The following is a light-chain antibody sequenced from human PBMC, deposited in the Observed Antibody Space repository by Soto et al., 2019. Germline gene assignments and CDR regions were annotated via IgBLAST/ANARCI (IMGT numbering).Light chain of an antibody. J-gene: IGLJ1*01. CDR1: SSNIGAGYD. CDR3: QSLDSSLSGYV. CDR2: GNS. Sequence: QSVLTQPPSVSGAPGQRVTISCTGSSSNIGAGYDVHWYQHLPGTAPKLLIYGNSNRPSGVPDRFSGSKSDTSASLAITGLQAEDEADYYCQSLDSSLSGYVFGTGTKATVL. V-gene: IGLV1-40*01.